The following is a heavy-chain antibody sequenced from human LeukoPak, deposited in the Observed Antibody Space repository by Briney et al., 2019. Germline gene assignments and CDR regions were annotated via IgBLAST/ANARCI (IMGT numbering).Heavy chain of an antibody. CDR2: ISSSSSYI. CDR1: GFTFSSYS. Sequence: PRGSLRLSCAASGFTFSSYSMNWVRQAPGKGLEWVSSISSSSSYIYYADSVKGRFTISRDNSNNTLYLQMNSLRAEDTAVYYCAKTEAPAAIRAGSDYWGQGTLVTVSS. D-gene: IGHD2-2*02. J-gene: IGHJ4*02. CDR3: AKTEAPAAIRAGSDY. V-gene: IGHV3-21*04.